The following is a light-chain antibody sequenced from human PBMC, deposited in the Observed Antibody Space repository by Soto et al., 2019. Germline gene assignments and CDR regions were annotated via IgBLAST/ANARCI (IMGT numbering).Light chain of an antibody. Sequence: EIVMTQSPATLSVSPGGRATLSCRASQSVKSYLAWYQQRPGQPPRLLIYGASTRATGIPARFSGSGSGTEFSLTISGVQSEDFAVYFCQQYNTWPPRYTFGQGTKLEI. CDR2: GAS. J-gene: IGKJ2*01. CDR3: QQYNTWPPRYT. V-gene: IGKV3-15*01. CDR1: QSVKSY.